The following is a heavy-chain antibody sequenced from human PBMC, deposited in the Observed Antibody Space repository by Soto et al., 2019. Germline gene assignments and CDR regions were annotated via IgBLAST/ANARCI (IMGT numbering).Heavy chain of an antibody. Sequence: GASVKVSCKASGYTFTSYGISWVRQAPGQGLEWMGWISAYNGNTNYAQKLQGRVTMTTDTSTSTAYMELRSLRSDDTAVYYCARDIDYYDSSGYYYRDAFDIWGQGTMVTVSS. J-gene: IGHJ3*02. V-gene: IGHV1-18*01. D-gene: IGHD3-22*01. CDR1: GYTFTSYG. CDR3: ARDIDYYDSSGYYYRDAFDI. CDR2: ISAYNGNT.